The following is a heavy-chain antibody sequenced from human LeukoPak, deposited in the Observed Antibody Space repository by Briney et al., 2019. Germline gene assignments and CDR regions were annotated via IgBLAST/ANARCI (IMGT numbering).Heavy chain of an antibody. CDR3: ARTSSALLDY. CDR2: ISASGSSI. Sequence: GGSLRLSCAASGFTFNEYYMSWIRQAPGKGLEWISYISASGSSIQYADSVKGRFTISRDNAKNSLFLQMNSLRAEDTAVYYCARTSSALLDYWGQGTVVTVSS. CDR1: GFTFNEYY. D-gene: IGHD3-16*01. V-gene: IGHV3-11*04. J-gene: IGHJ4*02.